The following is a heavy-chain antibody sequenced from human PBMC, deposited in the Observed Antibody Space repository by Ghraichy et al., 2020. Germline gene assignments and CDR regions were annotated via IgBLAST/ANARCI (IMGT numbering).Heavy chain of an antibody. D-gene: IGHD3-22*01. Sequence: GESLNISCAASGFTFSDYYMSWIRQAPGKGLEWVSYISSSGSTIYYADSVKGRFTISRDNAKNSLYLQMNSLRAEDTAVYYCARSDYYDSSGYPDFDYWGQGTLVTVSS. V-gene: IGHV3-11*01. CDR1: GFTFSDYY. J-gene: IGHJ4*02. CDR2: ISSSGSTI. CDR3: ARSDYYDSSGYPDFDY.